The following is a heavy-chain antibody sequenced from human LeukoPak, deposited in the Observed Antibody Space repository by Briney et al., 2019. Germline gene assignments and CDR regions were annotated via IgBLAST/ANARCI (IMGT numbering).Heavy chain of an antibody. V-gene: IGHV3-23*01. Sequence: PGGSLRLSCAASGFIFSSYAMSWVRQAPGKGLEWVSAISGSGGSTYYADSVKGRFTISRDNSKNTVYLQMNSLRVEDTAVYYCARSTDWFQKIFDYWGQGALVTVSS. CDR1: GFIFSSYA. CDR2: ISGSGGST. CDR3: ARSTDWFQKIFDY. J-gene: IGHJ4*02. D-gene: IGHD3-9*01.